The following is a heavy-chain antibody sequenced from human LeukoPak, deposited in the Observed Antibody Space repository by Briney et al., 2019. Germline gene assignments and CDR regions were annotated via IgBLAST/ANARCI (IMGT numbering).Heavy chain of an antibody. J-gene: IGHJ4*02. V-gene: IGHV4-34*01. CDR2: INHSGST. CDR3: ASNGYYHGDS. Sequence: WETLSLTCAVYGGSFSGYYWSWIRQPPGKGLEWIGEINHSGSTNYNPSLKSRVTISVDTSKNQFSLKLSSVTAADTAVYYCASNGYYHGDSWGQGTLVTVSS. CDR1: GGSFSGYY. D-gene: IGHD3-10*01.